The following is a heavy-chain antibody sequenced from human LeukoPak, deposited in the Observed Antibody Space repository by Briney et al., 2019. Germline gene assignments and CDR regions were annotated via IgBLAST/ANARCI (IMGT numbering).Heavy chain of an antibody. CDR1: GFTFSSYS. D-gene: IGHD3-9*01. CDR3: ATDLYVAYYDILIGSPNALDV. CDR2: ISSSSYI. V-gene: IGHV3-21*01. Sequence: GGSLRLSCAASGFTFSSYSMNWVRQAPGKGLEWVSSISSSSYIYYADSVKGRFTISRDNAKNSLYLQMNSLRAEDTAVYYCATDLYVAYYDILIGSPNALDVWGQGTMVTVSS. J-gene: IGHJ3*01.